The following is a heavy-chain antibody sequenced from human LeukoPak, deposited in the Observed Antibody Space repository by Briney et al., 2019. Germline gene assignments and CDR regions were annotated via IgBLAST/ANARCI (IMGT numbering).Heavy chain of an antibody. J-gene: IGHJ4*02. CDR3: AREPTTTGGGY. D-gene: IGHD1-1*01. Sequence: AGGSLRLSCVTSGFTFRSYLMNWVRQAPGKGLVWVSRVNTDGSNIKYADSVKCRFTISRDNAKNTLYLQMNNLRDEDTAVYSCAREPTTTGGGYWGQGTLVTVSS. CDR1: GFTFRSYL. CDR2: VNTDGSNI. V-gene: IGHV3-74*01.